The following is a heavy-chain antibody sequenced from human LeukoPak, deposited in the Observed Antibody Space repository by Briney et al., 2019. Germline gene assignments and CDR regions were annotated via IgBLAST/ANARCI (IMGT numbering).Heavy chain of an antibody. CDR1: GFSFSSYG. CDR3: AKDSYSNPFDP. CDR2: IPYDGSHK. Sequence: PGGSLRLSRAASGFSFSSYGMHWVRQAPGKGLEWVAFIPYDGSHKYYADSAKGRFTISRDNSKNTLYLQMNSLRAEDTAVYYCAKDSYSNPFDPWGQGTLVTVSS. V-gene: IGHV3-30*02. J-gene: IGHJ5*02. D-gene: IGHD4-11*01.